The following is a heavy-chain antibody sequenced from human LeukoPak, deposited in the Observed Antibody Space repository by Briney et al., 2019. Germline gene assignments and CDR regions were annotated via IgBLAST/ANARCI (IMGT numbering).Heavy chain of an antibody. Sequence: GASVKVSCTASGYTFTSYDINWVRQATGQGLEWMGWMNPNSGGTNYAQKFQGRVTMTRDTSISTAYMELSRLRSDDTAVYYCARPQKTIFGVVIPLGFDPWGQGTLVTVSS. CDR1: GYTFTSYD. CDR3: ARPQKTIFGVVIPLGFDP. V-gene: IGHV1-2*02. D-gene: IGHD3-3*01. J-gene: IGHJ5*02. CDR2: MNPNSGGT.